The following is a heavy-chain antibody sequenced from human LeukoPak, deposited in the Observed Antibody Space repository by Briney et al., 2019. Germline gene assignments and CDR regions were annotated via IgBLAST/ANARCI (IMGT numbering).Heavy chain of an antibody. V-gene: IGHV5-51*01. J-gene: IGHJ4*02. D-gene: IGHD3-22*01. Sequence: GESLKISCKGSGYSFTSYWIGWVRQMPGKGLEWMGIIYPGDSDTRYSPSFQGQVTISADKSISTAYLQWSSLKASDTAMYYCASHGGYYYDSSGPFDYWGQGTLVTVSS. CDR2: IYPGDSDT. CDR3: ASHGGYYYDSSGPFDY. CDR1: GYSFTSYW.